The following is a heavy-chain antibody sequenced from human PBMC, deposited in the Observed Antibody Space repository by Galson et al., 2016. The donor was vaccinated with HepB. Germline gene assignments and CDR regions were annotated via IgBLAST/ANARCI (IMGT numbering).Heavy chain of an antibody. D-gene: IGHD6-19*01. CDR2: IYYSGRT. CDR1: GASICGYY. J-gene: IGHJ6*02. Sequence: SETLSLTCTVSGASICGYYLSWIRQPPGKGLEWIGYIYYSGRTNYNPSLKSRVTISVDTSKNQFSLKLSSVTAADTAVYYCARDDSGGWYGFHYGMDVWGQGTTVTVSS. CDR3: ARDDSGGWYGFHYGMDV. V-gene: IGHV4-59*01.